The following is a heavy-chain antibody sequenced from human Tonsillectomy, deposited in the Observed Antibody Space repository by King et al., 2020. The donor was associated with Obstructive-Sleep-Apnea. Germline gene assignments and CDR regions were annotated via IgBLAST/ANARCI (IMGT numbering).Heavy chain of an antibody. D-gene: IGHD3-10*01. Sequence: LQLQESGPGLVKTSETLSLTCTVSGGSISSSSYLWGWIRQSPGKGLEWIGGIYYSGSTYYNPSLKSRVTISVDTSKNQFSLKRSSVTAADTAVYCCARELTGDGYFDYWGQGTLVTVSS. CDR1: GGSISSSSYL. J-gene: IGHJ4*02. CDR3: ARELTGDGYFDY. CDR2: IYYSGST. V-gene: IGHV4-39*07.